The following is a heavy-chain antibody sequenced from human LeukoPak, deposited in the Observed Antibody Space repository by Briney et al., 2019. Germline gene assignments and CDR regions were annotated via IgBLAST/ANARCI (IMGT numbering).Heavy chain of an antibody. D-gene: IGHD2-15*01. J-gene: IGHJ4*02. Sequence: SETLSLTCAVYGGSFSGYYWSWIRQPPGKGLEWIGEINHSGSTNYNPSLKSRVTISVDTSKNQFSLKLSSVTAADTAVYYCARDQTPFYWGQGSLVTVSS. CDR2: INHSGST. V-gene: IGHV4-34*01. CDR1: GGSFSGYY. CDR3: ARDQTPFY.